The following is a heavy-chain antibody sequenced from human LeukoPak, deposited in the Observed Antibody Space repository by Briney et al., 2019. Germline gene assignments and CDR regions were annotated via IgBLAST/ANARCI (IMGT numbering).Heavy chain of an antibody. Sequence: SETLSLTCTVSGDSIRSYHWSWIRQPPGRGLEWIGYIYSSGSTNYNSSLKSRVTISVDRPNNHFSLKLSSVTAADTAVYYCARTPFGVVVPYFDYWGQGTLVTVSS. J-gene: IGHJ4*02. D-gene: IGHD3-3*01. V-gene: IGHV4-59*01. CDR3: ARTPFGVVVPYFDY. CDR2: IYSSGST. CDR1: GDSIRSYH.